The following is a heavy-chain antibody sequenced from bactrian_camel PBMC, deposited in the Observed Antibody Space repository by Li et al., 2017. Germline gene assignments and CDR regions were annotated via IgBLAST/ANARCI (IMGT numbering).Heavy chain of an antibody. J-gene: IGHJ4*01. CDR1: GFMFANYY. CDR2: IYNDGRST. CDR3: ARAGASWDEYNY. D-gene: IGHD6*01. Sequence: HVQLVESGGGSVQPGGSLRLSCEASGFMFANYYMSWVRQAPGKGLEWVASIYNDGRSTYYADSVKGRFTISIDYAKSTLYLQLNSLKTEDTAMYYCARAGASWDEYNYWGQGTQVTVS. V-gene: IGHV3-2*01.